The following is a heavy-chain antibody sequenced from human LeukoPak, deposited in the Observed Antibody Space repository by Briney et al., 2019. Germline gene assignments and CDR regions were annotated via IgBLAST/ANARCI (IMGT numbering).Heavy chain of an antibody. CDR2: IYWDDDK. CDR3: ARVHHVDTAILLDY. CDR1: GFSLSTSGVG. Sequence: SGPTLVKPTQTLTLTCTFSGFSLSTSGVGVGWIRQPPGKALEWLALIYWDDDKRYSPSLKSRLTITKDTSKNQVVLTMTNMDPVDTATYYCARVHHVDTAILLDYWGQGTLVTVSS. D-gene: IGHD5-18*01. J-gene: IGHJ4*02. V-gene: IGHV2-5*02.